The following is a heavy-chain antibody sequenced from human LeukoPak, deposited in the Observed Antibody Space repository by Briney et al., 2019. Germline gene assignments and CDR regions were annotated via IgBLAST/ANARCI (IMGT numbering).Heavy chain of an antibody. Sequence: GGSLRLSCAASGFTFSSYEMNWVRQAPGKGLEWVSYIGSSGSTIYYADSVKGRFTISRDNAKNSLYLQMNSLRAEDTAVYYCARGRDCSSTSCHDAFDIWGQGTMVTVSS. D-gene: IGHD2-2*01. CDR3: ARGRDCSSTSCHDAFDI. J-gene: IGHJ3*02. CDR2: IGSSGSTI. CDR1: GFTFSSYE. V-gene: IGHV3-48*03.